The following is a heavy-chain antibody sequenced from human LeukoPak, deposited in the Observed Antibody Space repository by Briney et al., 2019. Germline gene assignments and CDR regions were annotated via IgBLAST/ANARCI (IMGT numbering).Heavy chain of an antibody. V-gene: IGHV3-21*01. J-gene: IGHJ4*02. CDR3: ARSRYDSSGYYGIIGN. CDR1: GFTFSSYS. CDR2: ISSSSIYK. Sequence: GGSLRLSCAASGFTFSSYSMNWVRQAPGKGLEWVSSISSSSIYKYYADSVKGRFTISRDNAKRSLYLQMNSLRAEDTAVYYCARSRYDSSGYYGIIGNWGQGTLVTVSS. D-gene: IGHD3-22*01.